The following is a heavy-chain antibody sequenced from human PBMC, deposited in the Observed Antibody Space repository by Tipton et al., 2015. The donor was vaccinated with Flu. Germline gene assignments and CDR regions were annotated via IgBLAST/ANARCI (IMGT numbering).Heavy chain of an antibody. CDR2: ISGGGIRI. V-gene: IGHV3-23*01. CDR1: GFTFSRHA. J-gene: IGHJ4*02. D-gene: IGHD2-15*01. CDR3: ARGSREENWWQDLDS. Sequence: GSLRLSCAASGFTFSRHAMSWVRQAPGKGLEWVSVISGGGIRIHYGDSVRGRFTISRDYSTDTLYLQMNSLRAEDTAVYYCARGSREENWWQDLDSWGQGTLVTVSS.